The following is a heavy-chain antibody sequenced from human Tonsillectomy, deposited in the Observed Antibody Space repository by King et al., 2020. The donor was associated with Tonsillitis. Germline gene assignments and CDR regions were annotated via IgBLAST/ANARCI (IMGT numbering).Heavy chain of an antibody. Sequence: QLVQSGAEVKKPGASVKVSCKASGYTFTSYYMHWVRQAPGQGLEWMGIINPSGGSTSYAQKFQGRATMTWDTSTSTVYMELSSLRSEDTAVYYCASSKNYYDSSGYYSRAFDYWGQGTLVTVSS. CDR2: INPSGGST. J-gene: IGHJ4*02. D-gene: IGHD3-22*01. V-gene: IGHV1-46*01. CDR1: GYTFTSYY. CDR3: ASSKNYYDSSGYYSRAFDY.